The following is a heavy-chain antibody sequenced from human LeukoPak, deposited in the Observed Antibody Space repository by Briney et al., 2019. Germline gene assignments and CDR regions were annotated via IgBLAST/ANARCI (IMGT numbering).Heavy chain of an antibody. CDR3: ARGVGYCSSTSCYWWFDP. CDR2: INSDGSST. V-gene: IGHV3-74*01. J-gene: IGHJ5*02. Sequence: GGSLRLSCAASGFTFSSYCMHWVRQAPGKGLVWVSRINSDGSSTSYADSVKGRFTISRDNAKNTLYLQMNSLRAEDTAVYYCARGVGYCSSTSCYWWFDPWGQGTLVTVSS. D-gene: IGHD2-2*01. CDR1: GFTFSSYC.